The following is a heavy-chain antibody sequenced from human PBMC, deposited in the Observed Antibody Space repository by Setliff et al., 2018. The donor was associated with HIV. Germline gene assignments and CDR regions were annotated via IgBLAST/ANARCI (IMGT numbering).Heavy chain of an antibody. CDR2: INSDGSST. CDR1: GFTFDDYA. CDR3: VSSRSDFDY. J-gene: IGHJ4*02. V-gene: IGHV3-74*01. Sequence: GSLRLSCAASGFTFDDYAMHWVRQAPGKGLVWVSGINSDGSSTNYADSVEGRFTISRDDAKNTLYLQMSSLRAEDTAVYYCVSSRSDFDYWGQGTLVTVSS. D-gene: IGHD6-13*01.